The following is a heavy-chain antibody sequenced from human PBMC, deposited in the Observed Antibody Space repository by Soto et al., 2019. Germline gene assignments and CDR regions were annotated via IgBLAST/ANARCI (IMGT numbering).Heavy chain of an antibody. CDR2: VSASGLNT. J-gene: IGHJ4*02. CDR1: GFTFSTYA. V-gene: IGHV3-23*01. CDR3: AIDRPRRTSGYFFAY. D-gene: IGHD1-1*01. Sequence: PGGSLRLSCAASGFTFSTYAMAWVRQAPGKGLEWVSGVSASGLNTDYADPVKGRFYISRDNSKNTVSLHMNSLRAEDTALYYCAIDRPRRTSGYFFAYWGQGTPVTVSS.